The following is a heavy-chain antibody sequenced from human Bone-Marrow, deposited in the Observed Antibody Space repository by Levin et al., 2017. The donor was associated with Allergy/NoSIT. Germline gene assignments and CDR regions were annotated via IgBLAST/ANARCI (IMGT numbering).Heavy chain of an antibody. CDR1: GFTFSSYG. J-gene: IGHJ4*02. V-gene: IGHV3-30*18. Sequence: GGSLRLSCAASGFTFSSYGMHWVRQAPGKGLEWVAVISYDGSNKYYADSVKGRFTISRDNSKNTLYLQMNSLRAEDTAVYYCAKDAPRGGSSGYPDYWGQGTLVTVSS. CDR2: ISYDGSNK. CDR3: AKDAPRGGSSGYPDY. D-gene: IGHD3-22*01.